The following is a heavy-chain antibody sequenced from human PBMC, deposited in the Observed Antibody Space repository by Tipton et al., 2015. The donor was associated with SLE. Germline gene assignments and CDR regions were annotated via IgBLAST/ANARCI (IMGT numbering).Heavy chain of an antibody. D-gene: IGHD2-2*02. J-gene: IGHJ4*02. V-gene: IGHV4-39*07. CDR3: ARGYCSSTSCYRVYYYFDY. CDR1: GGSISSSGYY. Sequence: LRLSCTVSGGSISSSGYYWGWIRQPPGKGLEWIGRIYYSGSTYYNPSLKSRVTISVDTSKNQFSLKLSSVTAADTAVYYCARGYCSSTSCYRVYYYFDYWGQGTLVTVSS. CDR2: IYYSGST.